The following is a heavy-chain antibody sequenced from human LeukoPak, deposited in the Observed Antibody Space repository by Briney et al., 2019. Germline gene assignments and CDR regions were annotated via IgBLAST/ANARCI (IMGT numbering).Heavy chain of an antibody. J-gene: IGHJ4*02. CDR1: GFTFSSYG. D-gene: IGHD2-15*01. CDR3: AREGGGYCSGGSCWGYFDY. V-gene: IGHV3-30*19. Sequence: PGGSLRLSCAASGFTFSSYGMHWVRLAPGKGLEWVAVIWYDGSNNYYADSVKGRFTISRDNSKDTLYLQMNSLGAEDTALYYCAREGGGYCSGGSCWGYFDYWGQGTLVTVSS. CDR2: IWYDGSNN.